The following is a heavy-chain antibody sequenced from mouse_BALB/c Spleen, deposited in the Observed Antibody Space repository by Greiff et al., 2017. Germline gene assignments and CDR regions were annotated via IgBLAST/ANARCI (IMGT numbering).Heavy chain of an antibody. J-gene: IGHJ4*01. V-gene: IGHV1-80*01. Sequence: VQLQQSGAELVRPGSSVKISCKASGYAFSSYWMNWVKQRPGQGLEWIGQIYPGDGDTNYNGKFKGKATLTADKSSSTAYMQLSSLTSEDSAVYFCARGHYYAMDYWGQGTSVTVSS. CDR1: GYAFSSYW. CDR3: ARGHYYAMDY. CDR2: IYPGDGDT.